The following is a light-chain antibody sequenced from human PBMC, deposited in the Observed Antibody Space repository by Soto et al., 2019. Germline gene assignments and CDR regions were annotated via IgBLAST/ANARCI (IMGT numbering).Light chain of an antibody. Sequence: EIVLTQSPATLSLSPGEIATLSFRASQSVSSYLAWYQQKPGLAPRLLIYDASSRATGIPARFSGSGSGTDFTLTISSLEPEDFAVYYCHHYNNWPYAFGQGTKVDIK. CDR3: HHYNNWPYA. CDR2: DAS. V-gene: IGKV3-11*01. J-gene: IGKJ2*01. CDR1: QSVSSY.